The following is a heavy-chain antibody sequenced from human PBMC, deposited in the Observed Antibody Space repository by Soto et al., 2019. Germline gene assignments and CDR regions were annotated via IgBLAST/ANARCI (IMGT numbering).Heavy chain of an antibody. Sequence: PGGSLRLSCAASGFTFSDYHMSWIRQTPGKGLEWIGYSSNSGSFTRYADSVKGRFSISRDNAKSSLYLQINSLRGEDTAIYYCVRSGDNYNLLDFWGQGTPVTVSS. V-gene: IGHV3-11*06. CDR1: GFTFSDYH. CDR3: VRSGDNYNLLDF. CDR2: SSNSGSFT. J-gene: IGHJ4*02. D-gene: IGHD1-1*01.